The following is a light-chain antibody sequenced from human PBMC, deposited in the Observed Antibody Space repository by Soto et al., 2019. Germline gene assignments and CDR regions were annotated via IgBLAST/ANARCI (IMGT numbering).Light chain of an antibody. CDR2: EVS. J-gene: IGLJ1*01. V-gene: IGLV2-14*03. CDR1: RRALGAYDL. CDR3: TSYSSTYTLYV. Sequence: QSALTQPASVSGSPGQSLPLSCSGPRRALGAYDLVSWYQQHPGRAPNLILYEVSHRFSGLSYRFSGSKSGNTASLTISGLQAEDEADYYCTSYSSTYTLYVFGTGTKVTVL.